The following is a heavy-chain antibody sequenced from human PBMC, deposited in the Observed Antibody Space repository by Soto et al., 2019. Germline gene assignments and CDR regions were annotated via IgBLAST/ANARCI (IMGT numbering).Heavy chain of an antibody. D-gene: IGHD4-4*01. J-gene: IGHJ3*02. V-gene: IGHV4-34*01. CDR3: ARAPQYGFDI. CDR2: INHSGST. CDR1: GGSFSGYY. Sequence: QVQLQQWGAGLLKPSETLSLTCAVYGGSFSGYYWSWIRQPPGKGLEWIGEINHSGSTNYNPPLKSRVTVSVDSSKIYLFLKLSTLTAADTAVYYCARAPQYGFDIWGQGTMVTVSS.